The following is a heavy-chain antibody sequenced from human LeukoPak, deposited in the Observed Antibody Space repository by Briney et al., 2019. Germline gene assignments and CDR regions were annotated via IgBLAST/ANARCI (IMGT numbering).Heavy chain of an antibody. D-gene: IGHD2-15*01. CDR2: IYYSGTT. J-gene: IGHJ5*02. CDR1: GGSIRSSDYY. V-gene: IGHV4-39*01. CDR3: ARVNTQGVPSP. Sequence: SETLSLTCTVSGGSIRSSDYYWGWIRQPPGKGLEWIASIYYSGTTHYNPSHQSRVTMSADTSKNQFSLRLSSVTTADTAVYYCARVNTQGVPSPWGQGILVTVSS.